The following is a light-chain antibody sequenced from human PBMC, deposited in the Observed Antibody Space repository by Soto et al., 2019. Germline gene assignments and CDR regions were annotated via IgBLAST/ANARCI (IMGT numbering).Light chain of an antibody. J-gene: IGLJ2*01. CDR2: EVT. Sequence: QSALTQPPSASGSPGQSVTISCTGTSSDVGGYNYVSWYQQHPGKAPKLMIYEVTKRPSGVPDRFSGSKSANTASLTISDLLAEDEAHYYCSSYTTFGTPHVAFGGGTKLTVL. V-gene: IGLV2-8*01. CDR3: SSYTTFGTPHVA. CDR1: SSDVGGYNY.